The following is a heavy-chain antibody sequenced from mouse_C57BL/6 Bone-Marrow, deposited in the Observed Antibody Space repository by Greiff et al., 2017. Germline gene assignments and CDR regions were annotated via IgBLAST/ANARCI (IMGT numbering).Heavy chain of an antibody. Sequence: QVQLQQPGAELVRPGSSVKLSCKASGYTFTSYWLHWVKQRPIKGLEWIGNIDPSDSETHYNQKIKDKATLTVDKSSSTASMQPSSLTSEASAVYYCARSPYDYDAVPYAMDYWGQGTSVTVSS. CDR1: GYTFTSYW. J-gene: IGHJ4*01. D-gene: IGHD2-4*01. V-gene: IGHV1-52*01. CDR2: IDPSDSET. CDR3: ARSPYDYDAVPYAMDY.